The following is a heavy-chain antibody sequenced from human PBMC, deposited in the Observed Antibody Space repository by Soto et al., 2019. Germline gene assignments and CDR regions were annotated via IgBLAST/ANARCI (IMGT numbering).Heavy chain of an antibody. D-gene: IGHD6-19*01. V-gene: IGHV4-59*12. CDR2: IYYSGST. Sequence: ATLSLTCTVSGGSISSYYWSWIRQPPGKGLEWIGYIYYSGSTNYNPSLKSRVTISVDTSKNQFSLKLSSVTAADTAVYYCARSGGYSSGWYSPDFDYWGQGTLVTVSS. CDR3: ARSGGYSSGWYSPDFDY. J-gene: IGHJ4*02. CDR1: GGSISSYY.